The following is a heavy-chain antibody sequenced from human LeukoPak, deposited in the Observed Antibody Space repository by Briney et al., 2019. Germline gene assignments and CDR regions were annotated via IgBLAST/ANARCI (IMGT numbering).Heavy chain of an antibody. CDR1: GYTFTDYY. V-gene: IGHV1-69*13. Sequence: ASVKVSCKVSGYTFTDYYMHWVQQAPGKGLEWMGGIIPIFGTANYAQKFQGRVTITADESTSTAYMELSSLRSEDTAVYYCARDSITMTAFDIWGQGTMVTVSS. CDR2: IIPIFGTA. CDR3: ARDSITMTAFDI. D-gene: IGHD3-22*01. J-gene: IGHJ3*02.